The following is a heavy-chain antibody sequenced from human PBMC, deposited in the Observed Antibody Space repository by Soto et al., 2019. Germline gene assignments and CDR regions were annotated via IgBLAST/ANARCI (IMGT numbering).Heavy chain of an antibody. CDR2: ISAYNGNT. CDR1: GYTFTSYG. V-gene: IGHV1-18*01. Sequence: GASVKVSCKASGYTFTSYGISWVRQAPGQGLEWMGWISAYNGNTNYAQKLQGRVTMTTDTSTSTAYMELRSLRSDDTAVYYCARDCQWLVPPYYYYYGMDVWGQGTTVTVSS. J-gene: IGHJ6*02. CDR3: ARDCQWLVPPYYYYYGMDV. D-gene: IGHD6-19*01.